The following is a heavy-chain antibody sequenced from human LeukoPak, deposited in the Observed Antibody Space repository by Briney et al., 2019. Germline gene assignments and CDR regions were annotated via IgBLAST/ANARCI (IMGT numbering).Heavy chain of an antibody. D-gene: IGHD6-19*01. CDR2: ISYEGGNK. V-gene: IGHV3-30*04. CDR3: ARDADIAVAGNFDN. CDR1: GFTSCRYT. J-gene: IGHJ4*02. Sequence: RRSPRHSPATSGFTSCRYTMHWVRQAPGKGLEWGALISYEGGNKYYADSVKGRLTTSRDNSRNTLYLQMTGLRAEDRAVCYCARDADIAVAGNFDNWGQGTLVTVSP.